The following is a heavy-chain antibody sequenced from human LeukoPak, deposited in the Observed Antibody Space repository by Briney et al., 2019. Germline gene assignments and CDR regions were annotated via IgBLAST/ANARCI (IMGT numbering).Heavy chain of an antibody. V-gene: IGHV4-59*08. CDR3: ARGHYGDYDYYFDY. J-gene: IGHJ4*02. D-gene: IGHD4-17*01. Sequence: SETLSLTCTVSGGSIGSYYWSWIRQPPGKGLEWIGYIYYSGSTNYNPSLKSRVTISVDTSKNQFSLKLSSVTAADTAVYYCARGHYGDYDYYFDYWGQGTLVTVSS. CDR1: GGSIGSYY. CDR2: IYYSGST.